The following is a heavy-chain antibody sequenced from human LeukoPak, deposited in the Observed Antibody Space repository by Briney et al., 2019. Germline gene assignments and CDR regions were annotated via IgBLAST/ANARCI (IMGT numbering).Heavy chain of an antibody. Sequence: WASVKVSCKASGNTFTTYDFNWVRQAPGQGFEWMGWMNPKTGRTGFAQKFRGRFTMTRNISISTAYLEMTNLRFEDTALYYCVTGVPWDWGQGSLIIVSS. J-gene: IGHJ4*02. CDR3: VTGVPWD. CDR1: GNTFTTYD. CDR2: MNPKTGRT. D-gene: IGHD1-26*01. V-gene: IGHV1-8*01.